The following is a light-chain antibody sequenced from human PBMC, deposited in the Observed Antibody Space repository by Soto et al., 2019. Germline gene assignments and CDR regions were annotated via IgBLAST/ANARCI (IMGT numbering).Light chain of an antibody. CDR3: QQRNMWPIT. Sequence: EVLFTSFPVTLSLSPGERATLSCRASQSFRGLLAWYQQKPGQAPRLLIYDAYNRATGIPPRFSGSGSGTDFTLTISSLEPEDSAVYYCQQRNMWPITFGQGTRLEIK. J-gene: IGKJ5*01. CDR2: DAY. V-gene: IGKV3-11*01. CDR1: QSFRGL.